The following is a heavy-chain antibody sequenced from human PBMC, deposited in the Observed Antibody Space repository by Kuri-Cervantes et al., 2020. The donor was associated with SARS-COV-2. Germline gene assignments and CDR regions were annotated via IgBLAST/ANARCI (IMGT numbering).Heavy chain of an antibody. V-gene: IGHV4-4*02. D-gene: IGHD2-21*02. Sequence: SCAVSGGSISSSNWWSWVRQPPGKGLEWIGEIYHSGSTNYNPSLKSRVTISVDTSKNQFSLKLSSVTAADTAVYYCASSNDCGGDCSSDYWGQGTLVTVSS. CDR2: IYHSGST. CDR1: GGSISSSNW. J-gene: IGHJ4*02. CDR3: ASSNDCGGDCSSDY.